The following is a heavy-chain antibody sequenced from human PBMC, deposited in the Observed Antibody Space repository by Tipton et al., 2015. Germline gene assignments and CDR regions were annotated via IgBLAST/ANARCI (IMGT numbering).Heavy chain of an antibody. V-gene: IGHV4-59*01. CDR3: ARVATLARLLLPAWYFDL. Sequence: TLSLTCTVSGGSINSYYWSWIRQPPGKVLEWIGYIFYSGSTNYNPSLKSRLTISVDTSKNQFSLKLSSVTAADTAVYYCARVATLARLLLPAWYFDLWGRGTLVTVSS. CDR2: IFYSGST. CDR1: GGSINSYY. D-gene: IGHD2-15*01. J-gene: IGHJ2*01.